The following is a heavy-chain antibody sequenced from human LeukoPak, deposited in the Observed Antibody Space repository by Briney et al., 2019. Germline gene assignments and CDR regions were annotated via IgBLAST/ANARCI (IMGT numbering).Heavy chain of an antibody. V-gene: IGHV1-8*01. D-gene: IGHD3-10*01. CDR1: GYTFTSYD. J-gene: IGHJ3*02. CDR2: MNPNSGNT. Sequence: ASVKVSCKASGYTFTSYDINWVRQATGQGLEWMGWMNPNSGNTGYAQKFQGRVTMTRNTSISTAYMELSSLRSEDTAVYYCARTIYVDLWFGETYAFDIWGQGTMVTVSS. CDR3: ARTIYVDLWFGETYAFDI.